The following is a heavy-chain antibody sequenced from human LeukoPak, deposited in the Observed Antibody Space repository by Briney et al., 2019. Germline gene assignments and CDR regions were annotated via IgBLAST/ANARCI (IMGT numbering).Heavy chain of an antibody. V-gene: IGHV4-34*01. J-gene: IGHJ6*02. CDR3: ARGHPSPYDFWSGYPRNYYYYGMDV. CDR1: GFTFSSYG. CDR2: INHSGST. D-gene: IGHD3-3*01. Sequence: PGGSLRLSCAASGFTFSSYGMHWVRQPPGKGLEWIGEINHSGSTNYNPSLKSRVTISVDTSKNQFSLKLSSVTAADTAVYYCARGHPSPYDFWSGYPRNYYYYGMDVWGQGATVTVSS.